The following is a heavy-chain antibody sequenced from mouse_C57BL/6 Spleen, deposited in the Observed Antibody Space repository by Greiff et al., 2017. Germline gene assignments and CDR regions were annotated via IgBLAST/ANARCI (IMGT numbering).Heavy chain of an antibody. CDR2: IDPSDSET. J-gene: IGHJ3*01. CDR1: GYTFTSYW. D-gene: IGHD1-1*01. CDR3: AREGDYYGSLAY. Sequence: VQLQQPGAELVRPGSSVKLSCKASGYTFTSYWMHWVKQRPIQGLEWIGNIDPSDSETHYNQKFKDKATLTVDKSSSTAYMQLSSLTSEDSAVYYCAREGDYYGSLAYWGQGTLVTVSA. V-gene: IGHV1-52*01.